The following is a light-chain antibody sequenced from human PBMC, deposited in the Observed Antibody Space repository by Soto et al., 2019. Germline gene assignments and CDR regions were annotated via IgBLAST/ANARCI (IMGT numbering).Light chain of an antibody. V-gene: IGKV1-5*03. CDR2: KES. Sequence: DIQMTQSPSTLSGSVGDRVTITCLASQTISSWLAWYQQKPGKAPKLLIYKESTLKSGVPSRLSGSGSGTEFTITISSLQPDDFATYYCQHYNSYSEAFGQGTKVDIK. CDR3: QHYNSYSEA. J-gene: IGKJ1*01. CDR1: QTISSW.